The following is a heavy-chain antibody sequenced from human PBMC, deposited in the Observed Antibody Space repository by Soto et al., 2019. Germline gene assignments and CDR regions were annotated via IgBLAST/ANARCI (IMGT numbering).Heavy chain of an antibody. CDR2: ISYDGSNK. J-gene: IGHJ4*02. Sequence: GGSLRLSCAASGFTFSSYAMHWVRQAPGKGLEWVAVISYDGSNKYYADSVKGRFTISRDNSKNTLYLQMNSLRAEDTAVYYCATGADILVVVAAPADYWGQGTLVTVSS. V-gene: IGHV3-30-3*01. CDR1: GFTFSSYA. CDR3: ATGADILVVVAAPADY. D-gene: IGHD2-15*01.